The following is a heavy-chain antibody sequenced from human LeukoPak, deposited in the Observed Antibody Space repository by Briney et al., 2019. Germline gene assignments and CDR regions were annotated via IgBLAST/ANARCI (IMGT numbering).Heavy chain of an antibody. CDR3: TTDQYSGTMTFDH. CDR1: GFTFSSYS. CDR2: IKSKSDGGTT. D-gene: IGHD3-22*01. Sequence: GGSLSLSCAASGFTFSSYSMNWVRQAPGKGLEWFGRIKSKSDGGTTDYAATVKGRFTISRDDSKNTLYLQMNSLKTEDTAIYYCTTDQYSGTMTFDHWGQGTLVTVSS. V-gene: IGHV3-15*01. J-gene: IGHJ4*02.